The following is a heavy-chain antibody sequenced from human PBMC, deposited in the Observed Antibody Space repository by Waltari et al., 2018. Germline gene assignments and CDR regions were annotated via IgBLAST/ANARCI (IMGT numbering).Heavy chain of an antibody. J-gene: IGHJ6*02. D-gene: IGHD6-6*01. CDR2: ISGIGGST. Sequence: EVQLLESGGGLVQPGGSLRLSCAASGFTFGSYAMSWVRQAPGKGLEWVSGISGIGGSTYYADSVGGRFIISRDNSKNTLYLQMNSLRAEDTAVYYCAKTSRLVWDDLDVWGQGTMVTVSS. CDR3: AKTSRLVWDDLDV. CDR1: GFTFGSYA. V-gene: IGHV3-23*01.